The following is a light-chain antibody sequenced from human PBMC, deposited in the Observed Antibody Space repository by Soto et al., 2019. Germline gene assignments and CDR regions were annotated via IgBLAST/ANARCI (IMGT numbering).Light chain of an antibody. J-gene: IGLJ3*02. CDR3: QSYDSSLTDSRV. CDR1: SSNIGAGYD. CDR2: DNN. Sequence: QSVLTQPPSLSGAPGQRVIISCTGSSSNIGAGYDVHWYQQLPGAAPQLLILDNNYRPSGVPDRFSGSKSGTSAYLAITGLQSEDEAHYYCQSYDSSLTDSRVFGGGTKLTVL. V-gene: IGLV1-40*01.